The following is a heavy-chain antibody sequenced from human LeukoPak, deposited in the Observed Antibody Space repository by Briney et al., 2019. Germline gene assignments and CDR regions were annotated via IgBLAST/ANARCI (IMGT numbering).Heavy chain of an antibody. CDR3: ASAYYYDSSGYYSADY. CDR1: GGSISSSSYY. CDR2: IYYSGST. D-gene: IGHD3-22*01. V-gene: IGHV4-61*05. J-gene: IGHJ4*02. Sequence: SETLSLTCTVSGGSISSSSYYWGWIRQPPGKGLEWIGYIYYSGSTNYNPSLKSRVTISVDTSKNQFSLKLSSVTAADTAVYYCASAYYYDSSGYYSADYWGQGTLVTVSS.